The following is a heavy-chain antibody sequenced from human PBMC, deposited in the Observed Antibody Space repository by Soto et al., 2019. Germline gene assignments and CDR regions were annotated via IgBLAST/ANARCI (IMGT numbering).Heavy chain of an antibody. CDR2: ISSSSSYI. Sequence: GGSLRLSCAASGFTFSSYSMNWVRQAPGKGLEWVSSISSSSSYIYYADSVKGRFTISRDNAKNSLYLQMNSLRAEDTAVYYCARDMKIFGVVTWGGNGYWGQGTLVTVSS. CDR1: GFTFSSYS. J-gene: IGHJ4*02. D-gene: IGHD3-3*01. CDR3: ARDMKIFGVVTWGGNGY. V-gene: IGHV3-21*01.